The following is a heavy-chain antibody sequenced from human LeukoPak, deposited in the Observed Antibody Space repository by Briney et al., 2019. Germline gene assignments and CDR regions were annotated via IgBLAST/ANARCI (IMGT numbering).Heavy chain of an antibody. CDR3: ARKRGFDP. J-gene: IGHJ5*02. CDR2: ISYDGSIK. Sequence: GRSLRLSCAASGFTFSSYAMHWVRQAPGKGLEWVAAISYDGSIKYSADSVKGRFTISRDNAKNSLYLQMNSLRAEDTAVYYCARKRGFDPWGQGTLVTVSS. V-gene: IGHV3-30*04. CDR1: GFTFSSYA.